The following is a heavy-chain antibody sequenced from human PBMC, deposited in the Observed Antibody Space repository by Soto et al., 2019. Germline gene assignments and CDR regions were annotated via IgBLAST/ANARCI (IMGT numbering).Heavy chain of an antibody. D-gene: IGHD3-9*01. Sequence: SETLSLTCTVSGGSISSYYWSWIRQPPGKGLEWIGYIYYSGSTNYNPSLKSRVTISVDTSKNQFSLKLSSVTAADTAVYYCAREWTYFDWSNWFDPWGQGTLVTVSS. V-gene: IGHV4-59*01. CDR2: IYYSGST. CDR3: AREWTYFDWSNWFDP. CDR1: GGSISSYY. J-gene: IGHJ5*02.